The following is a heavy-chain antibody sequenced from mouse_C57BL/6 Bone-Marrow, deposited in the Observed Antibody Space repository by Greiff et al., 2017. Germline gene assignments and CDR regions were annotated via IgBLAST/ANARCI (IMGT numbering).Heavy chain of an antibody. Sequence: QVQLQQPGAELVKPGASVKLSCKASGYTFTSYWMHWVKQRPGRGLEWIGRIAPNSGGTKYNEKFKSKATLTVDKPSSTAYMQLSSLTSENSAVYYCARCSNYDLYAMDYWGQGTSVTVSS. CDR2: IAPNSGGT. CDR1: GYTFTSYW. CDR3: ARCSNYDLYAMDY. D-gene: IGHD2-5*01. J-gene: IGHJ4*01. V-gene: IGHV1-72*01.